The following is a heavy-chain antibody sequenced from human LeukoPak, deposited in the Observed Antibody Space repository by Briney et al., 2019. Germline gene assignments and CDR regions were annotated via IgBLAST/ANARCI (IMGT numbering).Heavy chain of an antibody. CDR2: IWYDGSNK. J-gene: IGHJ4*02. CDR1: GFTFSSYG. Sequence: PGRSLRLSCAASGFTFSSYGMHWVRQAPVKVLEWVAVIWYDGSNKYYADSVKGRFTISRDNSKNTLYRQMNSLRAEDTAVYYCARDSPARGNDYWGQGTLVTVSS. V-gene: IGHV3-33*01. CDR3: ARDSPARGNDY. D-gene: IGHD3-10*01.